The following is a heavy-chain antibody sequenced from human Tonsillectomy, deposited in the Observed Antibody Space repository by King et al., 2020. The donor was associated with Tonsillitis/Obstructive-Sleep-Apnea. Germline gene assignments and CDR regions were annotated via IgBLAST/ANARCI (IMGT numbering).Heavy chain of an antibody. V-gene: IGHV3-20*04. CDR1: GFTFDDYG. CDR3: ARARSRGWGDDAVDI. CDR2: INWIGGSP. J-gene: IGHJ3*02. Sequence: VQLVESGGGVVRPGGSLRLSCAASGFTFDDYGMSWVRQAPGKGLEGVAGINWIGGSPGYAYSVRGRFTISGDTAKNSLYLQMNSLRAEGTALYYGARARSRGWGDDAVDIWGQGTMVTVSS. D-gene: IGHD6-19*01.